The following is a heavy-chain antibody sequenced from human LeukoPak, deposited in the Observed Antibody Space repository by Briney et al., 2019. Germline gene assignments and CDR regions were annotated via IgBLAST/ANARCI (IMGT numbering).Heavy chain of an antibody. CDR2: INSDGSST. CDR3: ATSTYCSGGSCYSRTFQY. D-gene: IGHD2-15*01. J-gene: IGHJ4*02. Sequence: GGYLRLSCAASGFTFSSYWMHWVRQAPGKGLVWVSRINSDGSSTNYADSVKGRFTISRDNAKNTLYLQMNGLRAEDTAVYYCATSTYCSGGSCYSRTFQYWGQGTLVTVSS. V-gene: IGHV3-74*01. CDR1: GFTFSSYW.